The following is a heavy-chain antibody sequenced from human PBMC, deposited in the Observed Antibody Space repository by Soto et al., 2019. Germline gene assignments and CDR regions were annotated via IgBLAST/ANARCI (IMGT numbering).Heavy chain of an antibody. Sequence: EVQLVESGGGLVQPGGSLRLSCAASGFTFSVHYMDWVRQAPGKGLEWVGRTRNKANSYTTDYAASVKGRFTISRDESKNSLYLQMNSLKTEDTAVYYWARGPIRFGAQYYYYDMDVWGQGTTVAVSS. D-gene: IGHD3-10*01. CDR1: GFTFSVHY. V-gene: IGHV3-72*01. J-gene: IGHJ6*02. CDR3: ARGPIRFGAQYYYYDMDV. CDR2: TRNKANSYTT.